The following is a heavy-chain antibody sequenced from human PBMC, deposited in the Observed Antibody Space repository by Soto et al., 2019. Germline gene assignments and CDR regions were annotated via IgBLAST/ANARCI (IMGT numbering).Heavy chain of an antibody. CDR2: IGGRDGST. J-gene: IGHJ1*01. D-gene: IGHD6-19*01. CDR1: GFTFSSYA. CDR3: AKEDSGWYGEFFQH. Sequence: EVQLLESGGGLVHPGGSLRLSCAASGFTFSSYAMSWVRQAPGMGLEWVSTIGGRDGSTDYADAVKGRFTISRDNAKNTVHLQMTGLRAEDTAVYYCAKEDSGWYGEFFQHWGQGTLGTVSS. V-gene: IGHV3-23*01.